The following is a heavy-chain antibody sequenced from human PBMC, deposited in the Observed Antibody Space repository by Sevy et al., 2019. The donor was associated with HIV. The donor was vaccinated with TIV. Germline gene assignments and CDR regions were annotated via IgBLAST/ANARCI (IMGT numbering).Heavy chain of an antibody. CDR1: GFTFSSYG. Sequence: GGSLRLSCAASGFTFSSYGMHWVRQAPGKGLEWVSIISFDGTMKYYADSVEGRFTISRDNSRNTLYLQMNRLRTDDTAVYYCAKDGSDSSGSCYWDYGGQGTQVTVSS. J-gene: IGHJ4*02. CDR2: ISFDGTMK. CDR3: AKDGSDSSGSCYWDY. V-gene: IGHV3-30*18. D-gene: IGHD3-22*01.